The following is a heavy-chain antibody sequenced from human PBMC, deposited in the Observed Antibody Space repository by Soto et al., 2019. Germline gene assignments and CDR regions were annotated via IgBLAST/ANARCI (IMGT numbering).Heavy chain of an antibody. CDR1: GGSISSDYYY. V-gene: IGHV4-39*01. Sequence: QLQLQESGPGLVKPSETLSLTCSVSGGSISSDYYYWGWIRQPPGKGLEWIGSIFYSGSTYYNPSLKSRVTISVDTSKNQFNQFSLKLSSVTAADTAVYYCARVPRYGDYCFDTWGQGNLVTVSS. D-gene: IGHD4-17*01. J-gene: IGHJ5*02. CDR3: ARVPRYGDYCFDT. CDR2: IFYSGST.